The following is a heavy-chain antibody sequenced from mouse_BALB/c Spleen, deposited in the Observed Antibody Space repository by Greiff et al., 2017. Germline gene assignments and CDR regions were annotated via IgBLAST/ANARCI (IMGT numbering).Heavy chain of an antibody. V-gene: IGHV2-9-2*01. CDR1: GFSLTSYD. D-gene: IGHD2-10*01. CDR2: IWTGGGT. Sequence: VMLVESGPGLVAPSQSLSITCTVSGFSLTSYDISWIRQPPGKGLEWLGVIWTGGGTNYNSAFMSRLSISKDNSKSQVFLKMNSLQTDDTAIYYCVRDSYQFAYWGQGTLVTVSA. J-gene: IGHJ3*01. CDR3: VRDSYQFAY.